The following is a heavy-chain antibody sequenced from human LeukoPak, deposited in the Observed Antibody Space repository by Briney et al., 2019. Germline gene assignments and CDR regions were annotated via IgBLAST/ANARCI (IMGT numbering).Heavy chain of an antibody. J-gene: IGHJ6*03. D-gene: IGHD3-22*01. CDR3: ARVHYDSSGYYIYYYYMDV. CDR2: IIPIFGTA. Sequence: SVKVSCKTSGGTFSSYAISWVRQAPGQGLEWMGGIIPIFGTANYAQKFQGRVTITADKSTSTAYRELSSRRSEDTAVYYCARVHYDSSGYYIYYYYMDVWGKGTTVTVSS. CDR1: GGTFSSYA. V-gene: IGHV1-69*06.